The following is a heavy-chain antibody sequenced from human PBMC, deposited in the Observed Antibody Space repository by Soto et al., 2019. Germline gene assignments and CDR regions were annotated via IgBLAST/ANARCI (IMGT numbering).Heavy chain of an antibody. CDR2: ISGSGGST. D-gene: IGHD5-18*01. V-gene: IGHV3-23*01. J-gene: IGHJ4*02. CDR1: GFTFSSYA. CDR3: AIIPTAMVTIYFDY. Sequence: GGSLRLSCAASGFTFSSYAMSWVRQAPGKGLEWVSAISGSGGSTYYADSVKGRFTISRDNSKNTLYLQMNSLRAEDTAVYYCAIIPTAMVTIYFDYWGQGTLVTVSS.